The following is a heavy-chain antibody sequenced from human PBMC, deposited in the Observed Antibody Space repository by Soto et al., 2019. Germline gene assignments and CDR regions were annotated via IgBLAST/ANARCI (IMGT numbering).Heavy chain of an antibody. CDR1: GFTFSSYG. CDR2: ISYDGSNT. Sequence: QVHLVESGGGVVQPGRSLRLSCAASGFTFSSYGMHWVRQAPGKGLEWVAVISYDGSNTYFADSVKGRSTNSRDNSKNPLYLQMNSLSAEDTAMYYCANEPQGPESWHVHWGQGTLVTVSS. D-gene: IGHD5-12*01. CDR3: ANEPQGPESWHVH. V-gene: IGHV3-30*18. J-gene: IGHJ4*02.